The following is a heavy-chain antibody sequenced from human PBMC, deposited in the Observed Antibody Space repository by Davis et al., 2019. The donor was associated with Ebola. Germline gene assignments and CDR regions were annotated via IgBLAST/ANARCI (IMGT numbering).Heavy chain of an antibody. Sequence: ASVKVSCKASGGTFSSYAISWVRQAPGQGLEWMGWINPNSGGTNYAQKFQGWVTMTTDTSTSTAYMELRSLRSDDTAVYYCARGKHVGDRSNYYYYGTDVWGQGTTVTVSS. J-gene: IGHJ6*02. D-gene: IGHD3-16*01. CDR3: ARGKHVGDRSNYYYYGTDV. CDR2: INPNSGGT. V-gene: IGHV1-18*01. CDR1: GGTFSSYA.